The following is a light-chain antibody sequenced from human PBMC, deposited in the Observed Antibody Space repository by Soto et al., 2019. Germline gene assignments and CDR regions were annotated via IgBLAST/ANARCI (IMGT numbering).Light chain of an antibody. CDR1: QSVSSTC. CDR2: GAS. J-gene: IGKJ1*01. V-gene: IGKV3-20*01. CDR3: QQYDGSPRT. Sequence: EIVLTQSPGTLSLSPGERATLSYRASQSVSSTCLAWYQHRPGQAPRLLIYGASNRAAGIPDRFSGSGSGTDFTLTITRLEPEDFAVYHCQQYDGSPRTFGQGTKVDIK.